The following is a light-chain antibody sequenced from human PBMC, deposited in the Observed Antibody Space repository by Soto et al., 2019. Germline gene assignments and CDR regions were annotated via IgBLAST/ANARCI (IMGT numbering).Light chain of an antibody. CDR2: AAS. V-gene: IGKV1-33*01. CDR3: QQYDNRPIT. CDR1: PSVRTW. Sequence: IQMARSPSTLSASGGGRLTSTFRASPSVRTWVAWYHQKNGKAPKXXIYAASNLETGVPSRFSGSGSGTDFNFTISSLQSEDIATYYCQQYDNRPITFGQGARLEIK. J-gene: IGKJ5*01.